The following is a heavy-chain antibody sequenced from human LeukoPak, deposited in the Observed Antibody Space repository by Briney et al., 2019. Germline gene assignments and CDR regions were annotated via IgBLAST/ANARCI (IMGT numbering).Heavy chain of an antibody. Sequence: GGSLRLSCAASGFTFSSYEMNWVRQAPGKGLEWVSYISSSGRTIYYADSVKGRFTISRDNAKTSLYLQMNSLRAEDTAVYYCARTDGDLFFAYWGQGTLVTVSS. CDR1: GFTFSSYE. J-gene: IGHJ4*02. V-gene: IGHV3-48*03. CDR2: ISSSGRTI. D-gene: IGHD3-10*01. CDR3: ARTDGDLFFAY.